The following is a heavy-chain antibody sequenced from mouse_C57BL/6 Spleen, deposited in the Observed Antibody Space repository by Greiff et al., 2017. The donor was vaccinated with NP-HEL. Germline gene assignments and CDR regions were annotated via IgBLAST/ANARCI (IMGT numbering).Heavy chain of an antibody. CDR2: IYPGDGDT. V-gene: IGHV1-82*01. J-gene: IGHJ4*01. D-gene: IGHD2-5*01. Sequence: QVQLKQSGPELVKPGASVKISCKASGYAFSSSWMNWVKQRPGKGLEWIGRIYPGDGDTNYNGKFKGKATLTADKSSSTAYMQLSSLTSEDSAVYFCARYRDINYSFYYAMDYWGQGTSVTVSS. CDR3: ARYRDINYSFYYAMDY. CDR1: GYAFSSSW.